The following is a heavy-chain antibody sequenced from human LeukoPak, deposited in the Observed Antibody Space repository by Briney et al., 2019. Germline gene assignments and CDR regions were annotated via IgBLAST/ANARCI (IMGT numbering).Heavy chain of an antibody. D-gene: IGHD5-12*01. CDR3: AINGGGDSGYGSFDY. CDR2: INWNSDSI. CDR1: GFTFDDYA. Sequence: GGSLRLSCAVSGFTFDDYAMHWVRQVPGKGLEWVSGINWNSDSIGYADSVKGRFTTSRDNAKNSLYLQMNSLRAEDTAFYYCAINGGGDSGYGSFDYWGQGTLVTVSS. J-gene: IGHJ4*02. V-gene: IGHV3-9*01.